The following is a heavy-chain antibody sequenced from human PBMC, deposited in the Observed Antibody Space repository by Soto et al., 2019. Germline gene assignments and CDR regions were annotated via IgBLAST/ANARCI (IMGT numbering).Heavy chain of an antibody. J-gene: IGHJ4*02. Sequence: PAGCMRLSCAASGFTFTRYSMNWVRQDPGKGLEWVSSISSTTNYIYYVDSMKGRFTISRDNAKNSLYLEMNSLRAEDTAVYYCARESEDLTSNFDYWGQGTLVTVSS. V-gene: IGHV3-21*06. CDR3: ARESEDLTSNFDY. CDR2: ISSTTNYI. CDR1: GFTFTRYS.